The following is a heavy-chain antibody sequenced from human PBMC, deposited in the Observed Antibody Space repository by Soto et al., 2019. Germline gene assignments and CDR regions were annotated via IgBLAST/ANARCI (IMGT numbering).Heavy chain of an antibody. CDR1: GFALSSHG. Sequence: GGSLRLSCAGSGFALSSHGVNWVRQAPGKGLEWVAYISTSGGYFYYADPVKGRITISRDNAKNSLYLQMEGLRAEDTAVYYCARAQTWVMVGATTGYLDHWGQGTLVTVSS. CDR2: ISTSGGYF. V-gene: IGHV3-21*01. J-gene: IGHJ4*02. CDR3: ARAQTWVMVGATTGYLDH. D-gene: IGHD1-26*01.